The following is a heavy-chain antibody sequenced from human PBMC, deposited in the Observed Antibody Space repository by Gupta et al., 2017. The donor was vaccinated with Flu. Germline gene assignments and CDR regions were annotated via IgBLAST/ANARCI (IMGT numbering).Heavy chain of an antibody. CDR3: ARAYYYDSSGYWRGPYGMDV. D-gene: IGHD3-22*01. J-gene: IGHJ6*02. CDR2: ISSSGSTI. V-gene: IGHV3-11*01. Sequence: LEWVSYISSSGSTIYYADSVKGRFTISRDNAKNSLYLQMNSLRAEDTAVYYCARAYYYDSSGYWRGPYGMDVWGQGTTVTVSS.